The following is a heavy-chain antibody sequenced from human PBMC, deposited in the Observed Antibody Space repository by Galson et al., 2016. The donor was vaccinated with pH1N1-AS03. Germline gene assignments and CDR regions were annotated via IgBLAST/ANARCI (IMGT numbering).Heavy chain of an antibody. CDR1: GYTFTNYG. J-gene: IGHJ4*02. V-gene: IGHV1-18*01. D-gene: IGHD4-23*01. Sequence: SVKVSCKASGYTFTNYGISWVRQAPGQGLEWMGWISAYNGNTNYAQKLQGRVTLTTDTSTSTAYMELRSLRAADTAVDFCARGWLDYGGDSFLGRDHWGQGALVTVSS. CDR2: ISAYNGNT. CDR3: ARGWLDYGGDSFLGRDH.